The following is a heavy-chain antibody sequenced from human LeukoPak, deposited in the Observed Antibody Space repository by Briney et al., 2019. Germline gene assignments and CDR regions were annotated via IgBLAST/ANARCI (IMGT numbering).Heavy chain of an antibody. CDR3: AKGVDYSSSSHFDY. CDR2: IWYDGNNK. J-gene: IGHJ4*02. Sequence: PGGSLRLSCAASGFTFSSYGMHWVRQAPGKGLEWVALIWYDGNNKYYAASVRGRFSVSRDNSKNTLYLQMNSLRAEDTAVYYCAKGVDYSSSSHFDYWGQGTLVTVSS. CDR1: GFTFSSYG. D-gene: IGHD6-6*01. V-gene: IGHV3-33*06.